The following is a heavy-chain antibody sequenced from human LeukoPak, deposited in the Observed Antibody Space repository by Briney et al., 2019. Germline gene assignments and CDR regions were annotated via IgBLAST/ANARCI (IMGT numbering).Heavy chain of an antibody. J-gene: IGHJ4*02. V-gene: IGHV3-48*03. CDR2: ISSSGSTI. CDR1: GFTFSSYE. D-gene: IGHD3-22*01. Sequence: GGSLRLSCAASGFTFSSYEMNWVRQAPGKGLEWVSYISSSGSTIYYADSVKGRFTISRDNAKNSLYLQMNSLKIEDTAVYYCARGTYYHDSALWGQGTLVTVSS. CDR3: ARGTYYHDSAL.